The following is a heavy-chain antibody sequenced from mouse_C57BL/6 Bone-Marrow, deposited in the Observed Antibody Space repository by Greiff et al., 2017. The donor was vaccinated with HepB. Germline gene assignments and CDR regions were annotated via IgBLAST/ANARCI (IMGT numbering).Heavy chain of an antibody. Sequence: VQLQQSGPELVKPGASVKISCKASGYAFSSSWMNWVKQRPGKGLEWIGRIYPGDGDTNYNGKFKGKATLTAVKSSSTAYMQLSSLTSEDSAVYFCASFSTTVVAPYAMDYWGQGTSVTVSS. CDR1: GYAFSSSW. CDR3: ASFSTTVVAPYAMDY. D-gene: IGHD1-1*01. CDR2: IYPGDGDT. V-gene: IGHV1-82*01. J-gene: IGHJ4*01.